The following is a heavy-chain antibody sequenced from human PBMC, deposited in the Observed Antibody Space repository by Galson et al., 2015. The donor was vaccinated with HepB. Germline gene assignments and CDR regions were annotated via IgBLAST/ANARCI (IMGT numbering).Heavy chain of an antibody. CDR2: ISSSSSYI. Sequence: SLRLSCAASGFTFSSYSMNWVRQAPGKGLEWVSSISSSSSYIYYADSVKGRFNISRDNAKNSLYLQMNSLRAEDTALYYCARVPSRVYQNWFDPWGQGTLVTVSS. CDR3: ARVPSRVYQNWFDP. J-gene: IGHJ5*02. CDR1: GFTFSSYS. V-gene: IGHV3-21*01. D-gene: IGHD2-2*01.